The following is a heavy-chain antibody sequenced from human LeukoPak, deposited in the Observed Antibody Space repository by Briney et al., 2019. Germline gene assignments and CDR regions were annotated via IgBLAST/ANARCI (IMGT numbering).Heavy chain of an antibody. J-gene: IGHJ4*02. CDR1: GGSISSSNW. D-gene: IGHD3-22*01. CDR3: ARDRDDSSGYYSYYFDY. V-gene: IGHV4-4*02. Sequence: KASETLPLTCAVSGGSISSSNWWSWVRQPPGKGLEWIGEIYHSGSTNYNPSLKSRVTISVDKSKNQFSLKLSSVTAADTAVYYCARDRDDSSGYYSYYFDYWGQGTLVTVSS. CDR2: IYHSGST.